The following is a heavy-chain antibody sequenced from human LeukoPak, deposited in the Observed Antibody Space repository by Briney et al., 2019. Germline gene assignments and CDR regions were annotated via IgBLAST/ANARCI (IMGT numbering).Heavy chain of an antibody. V-gene: IGHV3-7*01. J-gene: IGHJ4*02. CDR3: ARDKIVGPTTLDY. Sequence: HTGGSLRLSCAASGFTFSSYAMSWVRQTPEKGLEWVANIKQDGYEKYYVDSVKGRFTISRDNAKNSLYLQMNSLRADDTAIYYCARDKIVGPTTLDYWGQGTLVTVSS. CDR1: GFTFSSYA. D-gene: IGHD1-26*01. CDR2: IKQDGYEK.